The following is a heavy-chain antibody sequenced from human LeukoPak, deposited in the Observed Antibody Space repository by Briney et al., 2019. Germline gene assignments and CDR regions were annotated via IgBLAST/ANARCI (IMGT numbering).Heavy chain of an antibody. CDR3: ASSRGGQYYFDY. CDR2: ISGSGGST. V-gene: IGHV3-23*01. Sequence: GGSLRLSCAASGFTFSSYAMSWVRQAPGKGLEWVSAISGSGGSTYYADSVKGRFTISRDNSKNTLYLQMNSLRAEDTAVYYCASSRGGQYYFDYWGQGTLVTVSS. CDR1: GFTFSSYA. J-gene: IGHJ4*02. D-gene: IGHD3-10*01.